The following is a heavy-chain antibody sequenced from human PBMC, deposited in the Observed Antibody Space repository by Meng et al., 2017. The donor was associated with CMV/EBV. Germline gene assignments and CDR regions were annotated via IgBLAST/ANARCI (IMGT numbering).Heavy chain of an antibody. V-gene: IGHV2-5*02. CDR3: ARIAAAGRFDY. CDR2: IYWDDDK. Sequence: QFLLKEAGPTLVKPQTTPPLTCTFSGFSLSTSGVGVGWIRQPPGKALEWLALIYWDDDKRYSPSLKSRLTITKDTSKNQVVLTMTNMDPVDTATYYCARIAAAGRFDYWGQGTLVTVSS. D-gene: IGHD6-13*01. J-gene: IGHJ4*02. CDR1: GFSLSTSGVG.